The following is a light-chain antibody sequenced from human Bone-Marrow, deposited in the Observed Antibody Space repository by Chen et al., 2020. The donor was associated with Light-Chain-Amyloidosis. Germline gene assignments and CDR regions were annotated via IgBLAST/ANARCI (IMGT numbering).Light chain of an antibody. V-gene: IGLV1-44*01. CDR2: DND. Sequence: QSVLTQPPSASGTPGPRVTISCSGSSPNIGRNTVNWYQQLPGTAPKLLIHDNDQRPSGGPDRFSGSNSGTSASLAISGLQSEDEADYYCAAWEDSLNGHVVFGGGTRLTVL. CDR3: AAWEDSLNGHVV. CDR1: SPNIGRNT. J-gene: IGLJ2*01.